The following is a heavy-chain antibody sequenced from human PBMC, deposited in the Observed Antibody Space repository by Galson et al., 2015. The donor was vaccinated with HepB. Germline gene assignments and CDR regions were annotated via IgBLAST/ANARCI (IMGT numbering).Heavy chain of an antibody. V-gene: IGHV1-24*01. CDR3: ATSGTGTTLFLYYFDY. J-gene: IGHJ4*02. D-gene: IGHD1/OR15-1a*01. Sequence: SCKVSGYTLTELSMHWVRQAPGKGLEWMGGFDPEDGETIYAQKFQGRVTMTEDTSTDTAYMELSSLRSEDTAVYYCATSGTGTTLFLYYFDYWGQGTLVTVSS. CDR2: FDPEDGET. CDR1: GYTLTELS.